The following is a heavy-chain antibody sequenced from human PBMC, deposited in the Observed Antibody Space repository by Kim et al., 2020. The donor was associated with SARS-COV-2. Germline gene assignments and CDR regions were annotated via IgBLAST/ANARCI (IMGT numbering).Heavy chain of an antibody. CDR1: GDFDRTYY. J-gene: IGHJ3*01. Sequence: SETLSLTCSVSGDFDRTYYWSWIRQPPGTGLEWLGFISDSGYASYNPSLKSRLTISADTSKSQFFLNLKSVTSADTAVYYCARRSRAGSFPVPWAVFDV. D-gene: IGHD6-13*01. CDR3: ARRSRAGSFPVPWAVFDV. V-gene: IGHV4-59*08. CDR2: ISDSGYA.